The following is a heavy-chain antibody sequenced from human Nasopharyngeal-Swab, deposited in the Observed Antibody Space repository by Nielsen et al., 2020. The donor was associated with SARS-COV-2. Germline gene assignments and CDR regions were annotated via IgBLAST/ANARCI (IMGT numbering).Heavy chain of an antibody. CDR3: AKFTAAFWSGCPFDR. CDR1: GFTFTNYA. CDR2: ISGGGGNA. D-gene: IGHD3-3*01. Sequence: GGSLRLSCAASGFTFTNYAMSWVRQAPGKGLEWVSSISGGGGNAYYADSVEGRFTISKDTSKNTLYLQMNSLRAEDTALYFCAKFTAAFWSGCPFDRWGQGTLVTVSS. J-gene: IGHJ4*02. V-gene: IGHV3-23*01.